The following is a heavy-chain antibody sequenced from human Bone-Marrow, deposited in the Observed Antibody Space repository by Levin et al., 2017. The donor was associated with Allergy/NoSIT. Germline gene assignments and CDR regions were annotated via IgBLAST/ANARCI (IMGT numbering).Heavy chain of an antibody. CDR2: FDPEDGET. V-gene: IGHV1-24*01. J-gene: IGHJ3*02. Sequence: ASVKVSCKVSGYTLTELSMLWVRQAPGKGLEWMRSFDPEDGETIYAQKFQGRFTMTEDTSTDTAYMELSSLRSEDTAIYYCATERTVSDAFDIWGQGTMVTVSS. D-gene: IGHD1-1*01. CDR1: GYTLTELS. CDR3: ATERTVSDAFDI.